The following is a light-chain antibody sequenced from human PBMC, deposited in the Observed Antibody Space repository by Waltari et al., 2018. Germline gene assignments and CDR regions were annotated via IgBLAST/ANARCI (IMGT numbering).Light chain of an antibody. V-gene: IGKV3-20*01. Sequence: DNVLTHLPGTVSLAPGERAILSCRAIQSVSRALAWYQQKPGQAPRLLMYGASIRATGIPDRFSGGGSGTDFSLTISRLEPEDSASYYCQHYVTLPVTFGQGTKVEIK. CDR1: QSVSRA. CDR3: QHYVTLPVT. J-gene: IGKJ1*01. CDR2: GAS.